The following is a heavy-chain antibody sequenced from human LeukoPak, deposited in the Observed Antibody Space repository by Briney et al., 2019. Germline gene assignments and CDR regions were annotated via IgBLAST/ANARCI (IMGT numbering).Heavy chain of an antibody. V-gene: IGHV3-23*01. CDR2: VSDSGDIT. CDR3: VKVGTTGTNNWFDS. J-gene: IGHJ5*01. D-gene: IGHD1-1*01. CDR1: GFSFSSYW. Sequence: GGSLRLSCAASGFSFSSYWMNWVRQAPGKGLEWVSFVSDSGDITYCTDSVKGRFTISRDNSINTLWLQMSSLRAEDTAVYYCVKVGTTGTNNWFDSWGQGTLVTVSS.